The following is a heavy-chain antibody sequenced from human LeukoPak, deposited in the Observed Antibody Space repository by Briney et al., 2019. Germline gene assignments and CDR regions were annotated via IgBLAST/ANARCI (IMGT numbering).Heavy chain of an antibody. Sequence: GGSLRLSCAASGFTFSDYYMSWVRQAPGKGLEWVSVIYSGGTTYYADSVKGRFTISRDNSKNTVYLQMNSLRAEDTAVYYCARDLIDYGSGSYYALGYWGQGTLVTVSS. CDR3: ARDLIDYGSGSYYALGY. CDR1: GFTFSDYY. J-gene: IGHJ4*02. CDR2: IYSGGTT. D-gene: IGHD3-10*01. V-gene: IGHV3-53*01.